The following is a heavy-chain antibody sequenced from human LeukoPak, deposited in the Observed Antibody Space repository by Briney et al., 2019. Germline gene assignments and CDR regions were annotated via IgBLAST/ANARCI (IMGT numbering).Heavy chain of an antibody. CDR1: GGSFSGYY. CDR3: ARVLRHRSSSWRPTYEYFQH. V-gene: IGHV4-34*01. Sequence: SETLSLTCAVYGGSFSGYYWSWIRQPTGKGLEWIGEFNHSGSTNYNPSLKSRVTISVDTSKNQFSLKLSSVTAADTAVYYCARVLRHRSSSWRPTYEYFQHWGQGTLVTVSS. CDR2: FNHSGST. J-gene: IGHJ1*01. D-gene: IGHD6-13*01.